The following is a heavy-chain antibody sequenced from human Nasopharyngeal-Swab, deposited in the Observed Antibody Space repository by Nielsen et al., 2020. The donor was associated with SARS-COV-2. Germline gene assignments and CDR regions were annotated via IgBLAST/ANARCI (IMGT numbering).Heavy chain of an antibody. D-gene: IGHD4-23*01. J-gene: IGHJ6*02. Sequence: GGSLRLSCAASGFRFSSYGMNWVRQAAGKGLEWVAVMSHDGSNEDYADSAKGRFTVSRDNSKNLFYLQMNSLRVEDTAVYFCAKFLTVTPVVTFSYGMDVWGQGTTVTVSS. V-gene: IGHV3-30*18. CDR3: AKFLTVTPVVTFSYGMDV. CDR1: GFRFSSYG. CDR2: MSHDGSNE.